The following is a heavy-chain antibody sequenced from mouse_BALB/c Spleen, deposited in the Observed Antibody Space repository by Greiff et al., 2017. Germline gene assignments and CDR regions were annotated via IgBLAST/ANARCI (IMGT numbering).Heavy chain of an antibody. J-gene: IGHJ2*01. CDR3: ARLREDY. CDR1: GFTFSSYA. V-gene: IGHV5-9-3*01. D-gene: IGHD1-1*01. CDR2: ISSGGSYT. Sequence: EVKLMESGGGLVKPGGSLKLSCAASGFTFSSYAMSWVRQTPEKRLEWVATISSGGSYTYYPDSVKGRFTISRDNAKNTLYLQMSSLRSEDTAMYYCARLREDYWGQGTTLTVSS.